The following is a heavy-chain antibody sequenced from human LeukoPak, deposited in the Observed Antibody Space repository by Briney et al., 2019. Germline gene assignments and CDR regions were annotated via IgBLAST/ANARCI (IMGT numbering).Heavy chain of an antibody. CDR3: ARVQYYYDSSGYYSLRAFDT. CDR1: GFTFSSYW. V-gene: IGHV3-7*01. CDR2: IKQDGSEK. D-gene: IGHD3-22*01. Sequence: GGSLRLSCAASGFTFSSYWMSWVRQAPGKGLEWVANIKQDGSEKYYVDSVKGRFTISRDNAKNSLYLQMNSLRAEDTAVYYCARVQYYYDSSGYYSLRAFDTWGQGTMVTVSS. J-gene: IGHJ3*02.